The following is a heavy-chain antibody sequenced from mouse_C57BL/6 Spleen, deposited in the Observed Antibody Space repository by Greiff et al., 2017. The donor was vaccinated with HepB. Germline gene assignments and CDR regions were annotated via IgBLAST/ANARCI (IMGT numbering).Heavy chain of an antibody. D-gene: IGHD2-2*01. CDR2: INPNYGTT. J-gene: IGHJ4*01. CDR1: GYSFTDYN. CDR3: ARRGYDEGTGDYYAMDY. Sequence: VQLQQSGPELVKPGASVKISCKASGYSFTDYNMNWVKQSNGKSLEWIGVINPNYGTTSYNQKFKGKATLTVDQSSSTAYMQLNSLTSEDSAVYYWARRGYDEGTGDYYAMDYWGQGTSVTVSS. V-gene: IGHV1-39*01.